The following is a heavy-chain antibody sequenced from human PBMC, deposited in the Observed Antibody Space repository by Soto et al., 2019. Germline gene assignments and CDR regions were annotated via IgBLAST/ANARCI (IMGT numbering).Heavy chain of an antibody. D-gene: IGHD3-16*02. CDR2: IYSGGST. Sequence: GGSLRLSCAASGFTVSSNYMRWVRQAPGKGLEWVTVIYSGGSTYYADSVKGRFTISRDNSKNTLYLQMNSLRAEDTAVYYCAREGNGVYDYVWGSYRPRHDAFDIWGQGTMVTVSS. J-gene: IGHJ3*02. CDR3: AREGNGVYDYVWGSYRPRHDAFDI. CDR1: GFTVSSNY. V-gene: IGHV3-53*01.